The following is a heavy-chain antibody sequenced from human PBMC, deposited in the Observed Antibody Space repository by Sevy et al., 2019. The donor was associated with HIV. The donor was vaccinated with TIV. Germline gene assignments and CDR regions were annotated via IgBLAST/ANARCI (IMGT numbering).Heavy chain of an antibody. CDR2: IYYSGST. CDR3: ASSIAARLNWFDP. Sequence: SETLSLTCTVSGGSISSYYWSWIRQPPGKGLEWIGYIYYSGSTNYNPSLKSRVTISVDTSKNQFSLKLSSVTAAGTAVYYCASSIAARLNWFDPWGQGTLVTVSS. V-gene: IGHV4-59*01. D-gene: IGHD6-6*01. CDR1: GGSISSYY. J-gene: IGHJ5*02.